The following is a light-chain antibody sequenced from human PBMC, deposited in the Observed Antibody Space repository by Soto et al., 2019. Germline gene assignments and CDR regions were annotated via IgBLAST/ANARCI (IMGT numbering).Light chain of an antibody. J-gene: IGKJ1*01. CDR2: GAS. CDR3: QHYNSYSEA. V-gene: IGKV3-20*01. CDR1: QSVSSSF. Sequence: EIVLTQSPGTLSLSPGERATLSCRASQSVSSSFLAWYQQKPGQAPRLLIYGASNRATGIPDRFSGSGSGTEFTLTISSLQPDDFATYYCQHYNSYSEAFGQGTKVEI.